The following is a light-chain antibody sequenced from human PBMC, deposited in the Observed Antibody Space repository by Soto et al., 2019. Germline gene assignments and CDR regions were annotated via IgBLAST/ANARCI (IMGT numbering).Light chain of an antibody. CDR3: QQSYGTPIT. J-gene: IGKJ5*01. CDR2: VAS. Sequence: DIQMTQSPSSLAASVGDRVTITFRASQSVSNYLNWYQQKPGKPPRLLIYVASSSQSEVPSRFSGSGSGTDFTLTITSLQPEDFATYYCQQSYGTPITFGQGTRLEIK. V-gene: IGKV1-39*01. CDR1: QSVSNY.